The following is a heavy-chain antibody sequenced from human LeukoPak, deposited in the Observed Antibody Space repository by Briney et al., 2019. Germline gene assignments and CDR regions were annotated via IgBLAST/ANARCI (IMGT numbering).Heavy chain of an antibody. V-gene: IGHV1-69*13. D-gene: IGHD2-8*02. Sequence: SVKVSCKASGGTFSSYAISWVRQAPGQGLEWMGGIIPIFGTANYAQKFQGRVTITADESTSTAYMELSSLRSEDTAVYYCATAGGAVFGGVGAFDIWGQGTMVTVSS. CDR3: ATAGGAVFGGVGAFDI. CDR1: GGTFSSYA. J-gene: IGHJ3*02. CDR2: IIPIFGTA.